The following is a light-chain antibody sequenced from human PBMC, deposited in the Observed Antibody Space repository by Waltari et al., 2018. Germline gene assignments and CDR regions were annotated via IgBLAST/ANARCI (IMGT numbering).Light chain of an antibody. Sequence: QSVLRQPPSVSGAPGQRVTISCTGSSPNIGADYDVHWYQHFPGIAPKLLIYGNSRRPSGVSARFSGSKSGASASLAITGLQSEDEADYYCQSFDTSLSGPVFGGGTKLTV. CDR3: QSFDTSLSGPV. CDR2: GNS. J-gene: IGLJ3*02. CDR1: SPNIGADYD. V-gene: IGLV1-40*01.